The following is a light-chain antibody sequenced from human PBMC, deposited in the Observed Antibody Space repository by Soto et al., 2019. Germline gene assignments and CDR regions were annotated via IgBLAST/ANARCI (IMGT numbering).Light chain of an antibody. CDR1: SSNIGSNT. Sequence: QAVVTQPPSVSGTPGQRVTISCSGSSSNIGSNTVNWYQQLPGTAPKLLIYSNNQRPSGVPDRFSGSKSGTSASLAISGLQSEDEAVYYCAAWDDSLNVVVFGGGTKLT. J-gene: IGLJ2*01. V-gene: IGLV1-44*01. CDR2: SNN. CDR3: AAWDDSLNVVV.